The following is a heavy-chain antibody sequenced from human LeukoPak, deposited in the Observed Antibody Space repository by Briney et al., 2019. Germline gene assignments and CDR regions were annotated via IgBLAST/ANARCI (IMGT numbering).Heavy chain of an antibody. CDR3: ARVGYSSGRRYYFDY. Sequence: GGSLRLSCVASGFTFKNYWMHWVRQAPGKGLVWVSRINSDGSSTSYADSVKGRFTISRDNAKNTLYLQMNSLRAEDTAVYYCARVGYSSGRRYYFDYWGQGTLVTVSS. J-gene: IGHJ4*02. V-gene: IGHV3-74*01. CDR2: INSDGSST. CDR1: GFTFKNYW. D-gene: IGHD6-19*01.